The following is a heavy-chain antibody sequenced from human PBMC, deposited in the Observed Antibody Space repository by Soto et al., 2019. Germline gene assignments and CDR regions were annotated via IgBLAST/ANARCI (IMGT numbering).Heavy chain of an antibody. CDR1: GYTFTSYA. J-gene: IGHJ3*02. CDR2: INAGNGNT. V-gene: IGHV1-3*01. D-gene: IGHD7-27*01. Sequence: ASVKVSCKASGYTFTSYAMHWVRQAPGQRLEWMGWINAGNGNTKYSQKFQGRVTITRDTSARTAYMELGSLRSEDTDVYSCAIRNWEDAFDIWGQGTMVTVSS. CDR3: AIRNWEDAFDI.